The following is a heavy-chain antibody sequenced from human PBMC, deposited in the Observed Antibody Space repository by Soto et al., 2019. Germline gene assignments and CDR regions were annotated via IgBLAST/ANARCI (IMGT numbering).Heavy chain of an antibody. D-gene: IGHD6-13*01. CDR2: FDPEDGET. V-gene: IGHV1-24*01. CDR3: ATVGTIWQQSKEYFQH. CDR1: GYTLTELS. J-gene: IGHJ1*01. Sequence: GASVKVSCEVSGYTLTELSMHWVRQAPGNGLEWMGGFDPEDGETIYAQKVQGRVTMTEDTSTDTAYMELSSLRSGDTAVYYCATVGTIWQQSKEYFQHWGQGTLVTVSS.